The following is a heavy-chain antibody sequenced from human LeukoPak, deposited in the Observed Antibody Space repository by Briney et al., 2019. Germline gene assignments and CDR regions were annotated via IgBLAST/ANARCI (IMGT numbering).Heavy chain of an antibody. CDR1: GYTFTGYY. CDR3: ARDNSVEDTAWWFDP. CDR2: IKPDSGGT. D-gene: IGHD4-23*01. Sequence: ASVKVSCKASGYTFTGYYIHWVRQAPGQGLEWVGWIKPDSGGTNYAQKFQGRVTMTRDTSISTAYMELSSLRSEDTAVYYCARDNSVEDTAWWFDPWGQGTLVTVSS. V-gene: IGHV1-2*02. J-gene: IGHJ5*02.